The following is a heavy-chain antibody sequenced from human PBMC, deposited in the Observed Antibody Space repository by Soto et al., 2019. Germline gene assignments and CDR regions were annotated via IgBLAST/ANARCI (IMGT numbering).Heavy chain of an antibody. J-gene: IGHJ4*02. V-gene: IGHV3-21*01. Sequence: EVQLVESGGGLVKPGGSLRLSCAGSGFTFSSYSMNWVRQAPGKGLEWVSSISSSSSYIYYADSVKGRFTISRDNAKNSLYLQMNSLRAEHTAVYYCARAIVGASSAYFDYWGQRTLVTVSS. CDR2: ISSSSSYI. D-gene: IGHD1-26*01. CDR3: ARAIVGASSAYFDY. CDR1: GFTFSSYS.